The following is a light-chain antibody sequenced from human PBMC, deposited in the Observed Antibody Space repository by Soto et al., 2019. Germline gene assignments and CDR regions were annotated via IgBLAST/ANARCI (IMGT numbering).Light chain of an antibody. CDR1: QPVGRY. CDR2: AAS. J-gene: IGKJ1*01. CDR3: QEYNDWPWT. V-gene: IGKV1-5*01. Sequence: DIEMTQSPSTVSASIGDSLTTTCRASQPVGRYLAWYQQKPGKAPNLLIFAASTLGSGVPSRLTGSGSETDFTLTISGLQPDDVATYYCQEYNDWPWTFGQGTKVEI.